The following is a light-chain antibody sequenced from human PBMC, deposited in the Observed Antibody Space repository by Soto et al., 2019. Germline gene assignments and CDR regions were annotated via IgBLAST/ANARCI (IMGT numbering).Light chain of an antibody. Sequence: QSALTQPAPLSGSPGQSITISCTGTSSVVGSYNLVSWYQQHPGKAPKLMIYEGSKRPSGVSNRFSGSKSGNTASLTISGLQAEDEADYYCCSYAGSSTLVFGGGTKVTVL. CDR2: EGS. V-gene: IGLV2-23*01. J-gene: IGLJ2*01. CDR1: SSVVGSYNL. CDR3: CSYAGSSTLV.